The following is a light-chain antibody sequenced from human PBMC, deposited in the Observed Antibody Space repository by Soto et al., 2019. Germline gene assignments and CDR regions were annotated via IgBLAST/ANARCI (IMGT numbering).Light chain of an antibody. CDR2: EAA. CDR3: QQSNNYPWT. V-gene: IGKV1-5*03. Sequence: DILMTQSPSTLSASVGDRVTITCRASQYIHNYLAWYQQKPGEAPKLLIYEAANLESGVPSRFSGSGTGTDFTLTISSLQPDDFATYYGQQSNNYPWTFGQGTRVEI. CDR1: QYIHNY. J-gene: IGKJ1*01.